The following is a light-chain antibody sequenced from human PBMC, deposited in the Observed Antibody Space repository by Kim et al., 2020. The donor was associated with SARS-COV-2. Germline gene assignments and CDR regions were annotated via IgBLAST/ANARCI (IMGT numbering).Light chain of an antibody. J-gene: IGKJ1*01. Sequence: EIVLTTSSGTMSLSPGARATLSCRARQSISSNYLAWYQQKPGQAPRLLIYNAFSRAPVIPDRFSGSGSGTDFTLTNNRLEPEDFAVYSCQQYHSSPWTFDQGTKVDIK. V-gene: IGKV3-20*01. CDR2: NAF. CDR3: QQYHSSPWT. CDR1: QSISSNY.